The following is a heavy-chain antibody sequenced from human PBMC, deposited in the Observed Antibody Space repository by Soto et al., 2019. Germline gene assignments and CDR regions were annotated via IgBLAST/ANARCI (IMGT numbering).Heavy chain of an antibody. Sequence: PGGSLRLSCAASGFTFSSYAMSWVRQAPGKGLEWVSAISGSGGSTYYADSVKGRFTISRDNSKNTLYLQMNSLRAEDTAVYYCAKDLNYYDSSGSMPFDYWGQGTLVTVSS. CDR2: ISGSGGST. V-gene: IGHV3-23*01. CDR3: AKDLNYYDSSGSMPFDY. CDR1: GFTFSSYA. D-gene: IGHD3-22*01. J-gene: IGHJ4*02.